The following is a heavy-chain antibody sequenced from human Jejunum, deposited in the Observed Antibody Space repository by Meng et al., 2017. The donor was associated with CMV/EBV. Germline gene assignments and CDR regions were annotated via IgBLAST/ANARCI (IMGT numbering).Heavy chain of an antibody. CDR1: GFPIPTSG. CDR2: IRYDESEK. CDR3: AKGNGGFSGYGLDS. V-gene: IGHV3-30*02. D-gene: IGHD5-12*01. J-gene: IGHJ5*01. Sequence: GFPIPTSGMHWVRQAPGKGLELVAFIRYDESEKFYIDSVKGRFTISRDTSKNTVYLQMNSLKNEDTAVYYCAKGNGGFSGYGLDSWGQGSLVTVSS.